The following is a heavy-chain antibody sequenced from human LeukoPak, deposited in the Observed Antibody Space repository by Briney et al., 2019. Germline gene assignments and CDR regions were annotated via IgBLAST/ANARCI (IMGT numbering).Heavy chain of an antibody. J-gene: IGHJ5*02. CDR3: ARDYEAYIVVVPAATVWFDP. CDR1: GYTFTGYY. Sequence: GASVKVSCKASGYTFTGYYMHWVRQAPGQGLEWMGWINPNSGGTNYAQKFQGRVTMTRDTSISTAYMELSRLRSDDTAVYYCARDYEAYIVVVPAATVWFDPWGQGTLVTVSS. D-gene: IGHD2-2*01. V-gene: IGHV1-2*02. CDR2: INPNSGGT.